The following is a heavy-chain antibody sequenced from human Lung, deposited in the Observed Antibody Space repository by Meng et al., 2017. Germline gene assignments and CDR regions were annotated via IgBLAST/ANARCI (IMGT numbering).Heavy chain of an antibody. J-gene: IGHJ5*02. CDR2: INPNSGGT. CDR3: ARGGGYVNRVDH. D-gene: IGHD5-12*01. Sequence: QGPVLQVGAEVCRPRASVKASCNAAGYTFTGSDIHWVRRAPGPGLEWMGRINPNSGGTNSAQKSPGRVTMTMVTSTSTDYMELSRLRSDATDVYYYARGGGYVNRVDHWGQGTLVTVSS. CDR1: GYTFTGSD. V-gene: IGHV1-2*05.